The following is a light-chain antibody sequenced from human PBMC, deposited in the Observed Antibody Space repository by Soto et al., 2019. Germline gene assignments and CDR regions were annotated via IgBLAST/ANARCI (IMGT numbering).Light chain of an antibody. Sequence: DIQMTQSPSSLSASVGDRVTITCQASQDISSYLNWYQQKPGKAPKLLIYDASNLETGVPSRFSGSGSGTDFTFTISSLQPEDIATYYRQQYDNLPLTFGGGTKVDIK. J-gene: IGKJ4*01. CDR2: DAS. CDR3: QQYDNLPLT. V-gene: IGKV1-33*01. CDR1: QDISSY.